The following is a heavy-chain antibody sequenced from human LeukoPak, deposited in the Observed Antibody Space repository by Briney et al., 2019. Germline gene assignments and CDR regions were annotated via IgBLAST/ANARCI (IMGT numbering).Heavy chain of an antibody. CDR1: GFTFSSYA. V-gene: IGHV3-21*01. D-gene: IGHD3-10*02. Sequence: GGSLRLSCAASGFTFSSYAMHWVRQAPGKGREWVSSISSSSSYIYYADSVKGRFTISRDNAKNSLYLQMNSLRAEDTAVYYCARGTMFPYYLDYWGQGTLVTVSS. J-gene: IGHJ4*02. CDR3: ARGTMFPYYLDY. CDR2: ISSSSSYI.